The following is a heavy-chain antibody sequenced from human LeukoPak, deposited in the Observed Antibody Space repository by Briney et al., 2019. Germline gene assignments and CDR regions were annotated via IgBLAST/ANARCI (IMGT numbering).Heavy chain of an antibody. V-gene: IGHV3-30*04. D-gene: IGHD6-19*01. CDR3: ASSPASYSSGWQGGDY. CDR2: ISYDGSNK. CDR1: GFTFSSYA. J-gene: IGHJ4*02. Sequence: GRSLRLSCAASGFTFSSYAMHWVRQAPGKGPEWVAVISYDGSNKYYADSVKGRFTISRDNSKNTLYLQMNSLRAEDTAVYYCASSPASYSSGWQGGDYRGQGTLVTVSS.